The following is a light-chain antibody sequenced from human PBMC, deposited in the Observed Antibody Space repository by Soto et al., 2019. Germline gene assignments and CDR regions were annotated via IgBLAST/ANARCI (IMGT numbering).Light chain of an antibody. Sequence: DIQLTQSPAFLSASVGDKVTITCRASQDISSHLAWYQQKPGKPPNLLIYSASTLQNGVPSRFSGSGSGTDFTLTNSSLQPEDFATYFGQQINSYQVTFGGGTKVEIK. CDR3: QQINSYQVT. CDR2: SAS. CDR1: QDISSH. J-gene: IGKJ4*01. V-gene: IGKV1-9*01.